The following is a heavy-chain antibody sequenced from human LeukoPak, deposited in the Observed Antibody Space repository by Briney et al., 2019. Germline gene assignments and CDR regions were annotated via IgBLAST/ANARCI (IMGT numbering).Heavy chain of an antibody. CDR1: GGSISSSSYY. Sequence: SEALSLTCTVSGGSISSSSYYWSWIRQPPGKGLERLGSIFHSGSTYYSPSFKSRVTISADTSKNQFSLRLPSVTAADTAVYYCAGWSSGSSAYDIWGHGTMVTVSS. D-gene: IGHD1-14*01. V-gene: IGHV4-39*01. J-gene: IGHJ3*02. CDR2: IFHSGST. CDR3: AGWSSGSSAYDI.